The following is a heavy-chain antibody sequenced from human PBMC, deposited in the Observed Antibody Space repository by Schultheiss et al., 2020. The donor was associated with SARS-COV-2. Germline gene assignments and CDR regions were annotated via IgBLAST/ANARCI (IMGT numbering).Heavy chain of an antibody. V-gene: IGHV3-23*01. J-gene: IGHJ6*02. D-gene: IGHD3-10*01. CDR3: ARGDGSGSYYFDYYYGMDV. CDR1: GFTFSSYD. Sequence: GGSLRLSCAASGFTFSSYDMSWVRQAPGKGLEWVSAISGSGGSTYYADSVKGRFTISRDNSKNTLYLQMNSLRAEDTAVYYCARGDGSGSYYFDYYYGMDVWGQGTTVTVSS. CDR2: ISGSGGST.